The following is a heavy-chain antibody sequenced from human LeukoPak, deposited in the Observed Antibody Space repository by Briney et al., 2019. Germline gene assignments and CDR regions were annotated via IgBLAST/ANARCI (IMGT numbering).Heavy chain of an antibody. CDR3: AKDRPEQQLVWGFDY. CDR1: GCTFSNYG. D-gene: IGHD6-13*01. CDR2: IRSDGSNK. J-gene: IGHJ4*02. Sequence: GGSLRLSCAASGCTFSNYGMHWVRQAPGKGLEWVAFIRSDGSNKYYADSVKGRFTVSRDNSKNTLYLQMNSLRAEDTAVYYCAKDRPEQQLVWGFDYWGQGTLVTVYS. V-gene: IGHV3-30*02.